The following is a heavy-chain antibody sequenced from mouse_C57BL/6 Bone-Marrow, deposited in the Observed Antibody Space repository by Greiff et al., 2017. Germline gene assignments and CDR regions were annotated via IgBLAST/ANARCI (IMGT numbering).Heavy chain of an antibody. V-gene: IGHV1-81*01. CDR2: IDPRSGNT. D-gene: IGHD1-1*01. CDR3: ARYGGSFYAMDY. CDR1: GYTFTSYW. J-gene: IGHJ4*01. Sequence: QVQLQQPGAELVMPGASVKLSCKASGYTFTSYWMHWVKQRPGQGLEWIGEIDPRSGNTYYNEKFKGKATLTADKSSSTAYMELRSLTSEDSAVYFCARYGGSFYAMDYWGQGTSVTVSS.